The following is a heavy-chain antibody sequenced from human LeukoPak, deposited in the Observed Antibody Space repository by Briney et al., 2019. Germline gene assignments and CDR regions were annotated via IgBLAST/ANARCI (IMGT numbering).Heavy chain of an antibody. Sequence: ASVKVSCKASGYTFTSYGISWVRQAPGQGPEWMGWISAYNGNTNYAQKLQGRVTMTTDTSTSTAYMELRSLRSDDTAVYYCARGDAVTTQGYWFDPWGQGTLVTVSS. CDR3: ARGDAVTTQGYWFDP. J-gene: IGHJ5*02. D-gene: IGHD4-17*01. CDR1: GYTFTSYG. CDR2: ISAYNGNT. V-gene: IGHV1-18*01.